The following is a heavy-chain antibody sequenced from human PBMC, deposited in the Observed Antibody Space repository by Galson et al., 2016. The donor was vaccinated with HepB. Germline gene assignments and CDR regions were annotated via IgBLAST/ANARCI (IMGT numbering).Heavy chain of an antibody. Sequence: SVKVSCKASGYTFTFNYIHWVRQAPGQGLEWMGIINPSGGDINYAQKFQGRVTMTRDPSTSTVYMELSSLRSEDTAVYYCARWASVGSGDAFDIWGQGTMVTVSS. V-gene: IGHV1-46*01. CDR2: INPSGGDI. CDR3: ARWASVGSGDAFDI. J-gene: IGHJ3*02. CDR1: GYTFTFNY. D-gene: IGHD6-19*01.